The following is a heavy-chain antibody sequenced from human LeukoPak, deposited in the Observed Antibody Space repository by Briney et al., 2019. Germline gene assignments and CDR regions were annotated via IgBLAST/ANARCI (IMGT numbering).Heavy chain of an antibody. Sequence: GGSLRLSCAASGFTFSSYSMNWVRQAPGKGLEWVSSISSSSSYIYYADSVKGRFTISRDNAKNSLYLQMNSLRAEDTAVYYCAKDMRFDWTPYYFDYWGQGTLVTVSS. CDR1: GFTFSSYS. CDR3: AKDMRFDWTPYYFDY. V-gene: IGHV3-21*04. D-gene: IGHD3-9*01. J-gene: IGHJ4*02. CDR2: ISSSSSYI.